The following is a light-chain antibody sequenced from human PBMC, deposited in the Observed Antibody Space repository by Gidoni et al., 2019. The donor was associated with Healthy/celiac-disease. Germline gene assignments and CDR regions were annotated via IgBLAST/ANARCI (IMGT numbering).Light chain of an antibody. CDR3: SSYAGSNNLRV. J-gene: IGLJ2*01. V-gene: IGLV2-8*01. CDR1: SSDVGGYNY. CDR2: AVI. Sequence: QSARTQPPSASGSPGQSFTISCTGTSSDVGGYNYVSWYQQTPGKAPKLMLYAVIKRPSRVPDRFSGSKSGNTASLTVSVLQAEDEADYYCSSYAGSNNLRVFGGGTKLTVL.